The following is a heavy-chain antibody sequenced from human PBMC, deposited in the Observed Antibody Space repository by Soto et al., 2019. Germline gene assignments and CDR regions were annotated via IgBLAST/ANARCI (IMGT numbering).Heavy chain of an antibody. D-gene: IGHD3-3*01. Sequence: GGSLRLACEASGFTFSSYGMHWVRQAPGKGLEWVAVISYDGSNKYYADSVKGRFPISRDNSKNTLYLQMNSLRAEDTAVYYCPIFGVVIGFDYWGQGTLVNVPS. V-gene: IGHV3-30*03. CDR2: ISYDGSNK. CDR3: PIFGVVIGFDY. CDR1: GFTFSSYG. J-gene: IGHJ4*02.